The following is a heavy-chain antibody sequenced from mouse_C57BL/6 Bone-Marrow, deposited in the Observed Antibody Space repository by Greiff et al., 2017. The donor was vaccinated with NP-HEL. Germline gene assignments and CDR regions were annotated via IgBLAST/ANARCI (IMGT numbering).Heavy chain of an antibody. Sequence: QVQLQQSGPGLVQPSQSLSITCTVSGFSLTSYGVHWVRQSPGKGLEWLGVIWRGGSTDYTAAFMSRLSITTDNSKSQVFFKMNSLQADDTAIYYCAKNSLIYYDYDGFAYWGQGTLVTVSA. CDR2: IWRGGST. D-gene: IGHD2-4*01. J-gene: IGHJ3*01. CDR1: GFSLTSYG. V-gene: IGHV2-5*01. CDR3: AKNSLIYYDYDGFAY.